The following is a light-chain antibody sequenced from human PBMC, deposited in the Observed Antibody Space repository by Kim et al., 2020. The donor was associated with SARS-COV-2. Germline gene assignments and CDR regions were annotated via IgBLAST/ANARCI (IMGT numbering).Light chain of an antibody. V-gene: IGLV1-44*01. J-gene: IGLJ3*02. CDR1: SSNIGSNT. CDR2: SNN. CDR3: AAWDDSLHGWV. Sequence: GHRITIFCSGSSSNIGSNTVHWYQQLPGSAPKLLIYSNNQRPSGVPDRFSASKSDTSASLAISGLQSEDEADYHCAAWDDSLHGWVFGGGTQLTVL.